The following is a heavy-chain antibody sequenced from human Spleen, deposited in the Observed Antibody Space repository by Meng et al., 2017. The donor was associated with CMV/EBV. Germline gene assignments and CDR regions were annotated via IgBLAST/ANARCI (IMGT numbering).Heavy chain of an antibody. J-gene: IGHJ4*02. CDR2: INPNSGGT. D-gene: IGHD3-3*01. Sequence: ASVKVSCKASGYTFTSYYMHWVRQAPGHGLEWMGWINPNSGGTNYAQKFQGRVTMTRDTSISTAYMELSSLRSDDTAVYYCARDRDTLVFGVITLSPGDYWGQGTLVTVSS. V-gene: IGHV1-2*02. CDR3: ARDRDTLVFGVITLSPGDY. CDR1: GYTFTSYY.